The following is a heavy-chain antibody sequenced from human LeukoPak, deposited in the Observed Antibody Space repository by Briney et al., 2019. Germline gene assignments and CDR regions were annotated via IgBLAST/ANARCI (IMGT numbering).Heavy chain of an antibody. CDR3: VKSTYSDTSGYFAFDS. Sequence: GGSLRLSCADSGFNFRTYAMSWVRQAPGKGLEWVSTITDSGGTSYCADSVKGRFTISRDNSKNSLYLQMSNLRTGDTAVYYCVKSTYSDTSGYFAFDSWGQGSLVTVSA. V-gene: IGHV3-23*01. D-gene: IGHD3-22*01. CDR2: ITDSGGTS. CDR1: GFNFRTYA. J-gene: IGHJ4*02.